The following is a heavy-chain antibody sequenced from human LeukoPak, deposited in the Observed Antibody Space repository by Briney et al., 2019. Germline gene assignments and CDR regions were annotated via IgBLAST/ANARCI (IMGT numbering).Heavy chain of an antibody. V-gene: IGHV4-30-4*08. CDR2: IYYSGST. J-gene: IGHJ4*02. CDR1: GYSISSGYY. Sequence: SETLSLTCAVSGYSISSGYYWSWIRQPPGKGLEWIGYIYYSGSTYYNPSLKSRVTISVDTSKNQFSLKLSSVTAADTAVYYCAREYKTDDFFCSSTSCYRGDHFDYWGQGTLVTVSS. D-gene: IGHD2-2*02. CDR3: AREYKTDDFFCSSTSCYRGDHFDY.